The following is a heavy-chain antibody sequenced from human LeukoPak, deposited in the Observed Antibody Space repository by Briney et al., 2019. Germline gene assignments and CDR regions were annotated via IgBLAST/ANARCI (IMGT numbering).Heavy chain of an antibody. CDR1: GGSFSGYY. D-gene: IGHD3-10*01. CDR3: ARWRPYYYGASQGFDP. Sequence: SETLSLTCAVYGGSFSGYYWNWIRQPPGNGLEWIGEINHSGSTNYNPSLKSRVTISVDTSKNQFSLKLSSVTAADTAVYYCARWRPYYYGASQGFDPWGQGTLVTVSS. CDR2: INHSGST. V-gene: IGHV4-34*01. J-gene: IGHJ5*02.